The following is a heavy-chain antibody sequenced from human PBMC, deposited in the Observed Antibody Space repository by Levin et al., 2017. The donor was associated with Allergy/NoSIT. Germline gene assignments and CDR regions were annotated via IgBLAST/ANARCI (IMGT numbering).Heavy chain of an antibody. V-gene: IGHV3-13*01. CDR3: AREGFGDFGVWDGMDV. CDR2: IGTAGDT. Sequence: GGSLRLSCEASGFTFSTYDMHWVRQVPGKGLEWVSAIGTAGDTYYEDSVKGRFTISRENAKNSLSLRMSRLGAGDTAVYYCAREGFGDFGVWDGMDVWGHGTTVIVSS. CDR1: GFTFSTYD. D-gene: IGHD3-16*01. J-gene: IGHJ6*02.